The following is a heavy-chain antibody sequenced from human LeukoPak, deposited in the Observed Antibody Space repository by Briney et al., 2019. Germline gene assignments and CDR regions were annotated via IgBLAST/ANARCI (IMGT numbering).Heavy chain of an antibody. CDR2: ISSSGTNI. CDR3: ARGIYCSGGSCYSGYYYGVDV. V-gene: IGHV3-48*03. D-gene: IGHD2-15*01. J-gene: IGHJ6*04. CDR1: GFTFSSYE. Sequence: GGSLRLSCAASGFTFSSYEMNWVRQAPGTGLEWISYISSSGTNIYYADSVKGRFTISRDNAKNSLYLEMNSLRAEDTALYYCARGIYCSGGSCYSGYYYGVDVWGIGTTVTVSS.